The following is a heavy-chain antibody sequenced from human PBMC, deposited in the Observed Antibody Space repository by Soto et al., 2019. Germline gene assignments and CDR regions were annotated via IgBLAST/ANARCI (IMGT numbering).Heavy chain of an antibody. J-gene: IGHJ5*02. D-gene: IGHD6-19*01. CDR3: AARIGNIGWYWLDA. Sequence: SVKVSCKVSGFTFTSSAVQWVRQARGQPLEWIGWIVLGNGNTNYAQKFQGGVTITRDKSTSTAYMDLSRLRSDDTAMYYCAARIGNIGWYWLDAWGQGTQVTVSS. CDR1: GFTFTSSA. V-gene: IGHV1-58*01. CDR2: IVLGNGNT.